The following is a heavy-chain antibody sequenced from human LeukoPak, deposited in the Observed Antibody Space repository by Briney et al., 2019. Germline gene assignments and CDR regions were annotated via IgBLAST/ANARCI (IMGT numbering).Heavy chain of an antibody. D-gene: IGHD2-2*01. CDR3: AKDRQPGGMGDY. V-gene: IGHV3-30*18. CDR2: ISQDGDNK. Sequence: GRSLRLSCAASGFTFSTFGMHWVRQAPGKGLEWVALISQDGDNKYYADPVKGRFTISRDNSKHTLYLQMNSLRAEDTAVYYCAKDRQPGGMGDYWGQGTLVTVSS. CDR1: GFTFSTFG. J-gene: IGHJ4*02.